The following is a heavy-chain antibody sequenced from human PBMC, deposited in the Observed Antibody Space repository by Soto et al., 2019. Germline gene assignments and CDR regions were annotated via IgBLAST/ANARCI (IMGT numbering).Heavy chain of an antibody. CDR3: AKEAAGVGYSGYDPRGSFDY. V-gene: IGHV1-69*01. D-gene: IGHD5-12*01. Sequence: QVQLVQSGAEVKKPGSSVKVSCKASGGTFSSYAISWVRQAPGQGLEWMGGIIPIFGTANYVQKFQGRVTITADESTSTAYMELSSLRSEDTAVYYCAKEAAGVGYSGYDPRGSFDYWGQGTLVTVSS. CDR1: GGTFSSYA. CDR2: IIPIFGTA. J-gene: IGHJ4*02.